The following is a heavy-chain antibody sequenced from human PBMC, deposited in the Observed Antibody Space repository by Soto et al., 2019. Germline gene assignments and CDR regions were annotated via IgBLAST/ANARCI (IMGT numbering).Heavy chain of an antibody. CDR2: IYYSGST. Sequence: SETLSLTCTVSGGSISSYYWSWIRQPPGKGLEWIWYIYYSGSTNYNPSLKSRVTISVDTSKNQFSLKLSSVTAADTAVYYCARVFYGSGNGMDVWGQGTTVTVSS. CDR1: GGSISSYY. CDR3: ARVFYGSGNGMDV. D-gene: IGHD3-10*01. V-gene: IGHV4-59*01. J-gene: IGHJ6*02.